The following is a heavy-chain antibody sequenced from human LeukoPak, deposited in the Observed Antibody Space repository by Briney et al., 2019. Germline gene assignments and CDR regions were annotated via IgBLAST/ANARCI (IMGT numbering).Heavy chain of an antibody. CDR2: ITFDGSNN. J-gene: IGHJ4*02. V-gene: IGHV3-30*18. CDR3: AKGWSGESFGAQFDY. Sequence: GRSLRLSCAASALTFSTYGMHWVRQAPGKGLEWVAVITFDGSNNYYADSVKGRFTISRDNSKNTLYLQMNSLRAEDTALYYCAKGWSGESFGAQFDYWGQGTLVTVST. D-gene: IGHD3-10*01. CDR1: ALTFSTYG.